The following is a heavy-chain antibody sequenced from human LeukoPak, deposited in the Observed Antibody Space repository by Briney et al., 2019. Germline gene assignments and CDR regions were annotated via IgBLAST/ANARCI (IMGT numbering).Heavy chain of an antibody. CDR3: ARGKTYYDFWSGYYTPFLDY. Sequence: SETLSLTCTVSGGSISSYYWSWIRQPPGKGLEWIGYIYYSGSTNYNPSLKSRATISVDTSKNQFSLKLSSVTAADTAVYYCARGKTYYDFWSGYYTPFLDYWGQGTLVTVSS. J-gene: IGHJ4*02. CDR1: GGSISSYY. D-gene: IGHD3-3*01. CDR2: IYYSGST. V-gene: IGHV4-59*01.